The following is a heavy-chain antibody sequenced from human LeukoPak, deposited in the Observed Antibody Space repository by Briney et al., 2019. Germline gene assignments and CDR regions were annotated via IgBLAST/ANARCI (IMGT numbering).Heavy chain of an antibody. J-gene: IGHJ4*02. Sequence: PSETLSLTCTVSGGSISSYYWTWIRQPPGKGLEWIGYIDHSGSTNYNPSLKSRVSISSDTSKNQFSLELSSVTAADTAVYYCARLKATVSIHAYFDSWGQGTLVTVSS. CDR3: ARLKATVSIHAYFDS. V-gene: IGHV4-59*01. CDR2: IDHSGST. CDR1: GGSISSYY. D-gene: IGHD4-17*01.